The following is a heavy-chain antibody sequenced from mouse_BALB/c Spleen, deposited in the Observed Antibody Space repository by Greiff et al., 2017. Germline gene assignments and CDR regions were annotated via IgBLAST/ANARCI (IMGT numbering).Heavy chain of an antibody. D-gene: IGHD1-1*01. CDR1: GFTFSSFG. CDR3: ARGPYYGSSFYFDY. CDR2: ISSGSSTI. Sequence: EVKLVESGGGLVQPGGSRKLSCAASGFTFSSFGMHWVRQAPEKGLEWVAYISSGSSTIYYADTVKGRFTISRDNPKNTLFLQMTSLRSEDTAMYYCARGPYYGSSFYFDYWGQGTTLTVSS. J-gene: IGHJ2*01. V-gene: IGHV5-17*02.